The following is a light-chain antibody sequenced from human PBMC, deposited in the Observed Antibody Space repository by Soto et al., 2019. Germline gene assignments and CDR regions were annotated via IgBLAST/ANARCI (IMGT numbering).Light chain of an antibody. Sequence: EIVMTQSPATLSMSPGERATLSCRASQSVSSNLAWYQQRPGQAPRLLIYGSSTRATGIPARFSGSGSGTEFTLTISGLQSEDFAVYYCHQYNNWPRTFGRGTKVEIK. J-gene: IGKJ1*01. CDR3: HQYNNWPRT. CDR2: GSS. V-gene: IGKV3-15*01. CDR1: QSVSSN.